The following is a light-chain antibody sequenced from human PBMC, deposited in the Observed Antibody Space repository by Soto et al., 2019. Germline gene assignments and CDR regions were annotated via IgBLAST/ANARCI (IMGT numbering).Light chain of an antibody. CDR3: QQRSNWPPYT. J-gene: IGKJ2*01. CDR1: QSVSSY. CDR2: DAS. Sequence: EIVLTQSTATLSLSPGERATLSCRASQSVSSYLAWYQQKPGQAPRLLIYDASNSATGIPARFSGSGSGTDFTLTISSLEPEDFAVYYCQQRSNWPPYTFGQGNKLEIK. V-gene: IGKV3-11*01.